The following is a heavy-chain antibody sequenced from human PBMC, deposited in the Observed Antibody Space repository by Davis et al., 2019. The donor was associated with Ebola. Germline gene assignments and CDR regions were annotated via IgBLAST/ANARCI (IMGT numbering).Heavy chain of an antibody. CDR2: MNHNSGNT. V-gene: IGHV1-8*01. CDR3: ARGPSAAARDWFDP. Sequence: ASVKVSCKASGYSFSSYDINWVRQATGQGLEWMGWMNHNSGNTGDAQKFQGRVTMTRNTSISTAYMELSSLRSEDTAVYYCARGPSAAARDWFDPWGQGTLVTVSS. D-gene: IGHD6-13*01. J-gene: IGHJ5*02. CDR1: GYSFSSYD.